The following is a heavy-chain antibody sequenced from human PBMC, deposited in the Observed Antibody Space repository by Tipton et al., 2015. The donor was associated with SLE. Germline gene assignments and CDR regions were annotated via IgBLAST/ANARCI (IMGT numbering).Heavy chain of an antibody. J-gene: IGHJ2*01. CDR1: GGSISSGY. CDR2: IYYSGST. V-gene: IGHV4-59*01. CDR3: ARETWDYKNWYFDL. D-gene: IGHD4/OR15-4a*01. Sequence: TLSLTCTVSGGSISSGYWSWIRQPPGKGLEWIGYIYYSGSTNYNPSLKSRVTISVDTSKKHFSLKLSSVTAADTAAYYCARETWDYKNWYFDLWGRGTLVTVSS.